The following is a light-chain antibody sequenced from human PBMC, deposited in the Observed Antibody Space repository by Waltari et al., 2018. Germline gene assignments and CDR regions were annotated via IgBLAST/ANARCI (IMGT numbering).Light chain of an antibody. J-gene: IGKJ1*01. V-gene: IGKV3-20*01. Sequence: EIVMTQSPGTLSLSPGERVTLSCRASQSVDSPYFCWYQQKPGQAPRLLIYGKSSRATGVPVRFSGSGFGTDFTLTISRLEAEDFAVYYCQQYGGSTAMFGQGTKVEIK. CDR2: GKS. CDR1: QSVDSPY. CDR3: QQYGGSTAM.